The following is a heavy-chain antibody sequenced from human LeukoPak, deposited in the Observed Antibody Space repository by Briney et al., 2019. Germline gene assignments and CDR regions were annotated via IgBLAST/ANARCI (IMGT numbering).Heavy chain of an antibody. CDR2: INHSGST. CDR3: ARGGFYCGGDCYVDY. CDR1: GGSFSPYY. Sequence: SETLSLTCAVYGGSFSPYYWSWIRQPPGKGLEWIGEINHSGSTNYNPSLKSRVTISVDTSKNQFSLRLSSVTAADSAVYYCARGGFYCGGDCYVDYWGQGTLVTVSS. V-gene: IGHV4-34*01. D-gene: IGHD2-21*02. J-gene: IGHJ4*02.